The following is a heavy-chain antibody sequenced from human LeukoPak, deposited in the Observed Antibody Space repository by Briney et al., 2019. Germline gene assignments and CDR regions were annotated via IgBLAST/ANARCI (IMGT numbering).Heavy chain of an antibody. J-gene: IGHJ4*02. D-gene: IGHD6-13*01. CDR2: INPSGGST. CDR1: GYTFTDYY. V-gene: IGHV1-46*01. CDR3: ARASSWYYFDY. Sequence: ASVKVSCKASGYTFTDYYMHWVRQAPGQGLEWMGVINPSGGSTNHAQKFQGRVTMARDTSTSTVYMWQSSLSSEDTAVYYCARASSWYYFDYWGQGTLVTVSS.